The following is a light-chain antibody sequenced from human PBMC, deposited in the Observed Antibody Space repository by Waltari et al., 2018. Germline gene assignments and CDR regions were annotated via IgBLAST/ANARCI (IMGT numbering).Light chain of an antibody. Sequence: QSALTQPASVSGSPGQSITTSCTGTSSDVWSHNFVSWYQHHPGKAPKLLIYEDTKRPSGVSNRFSSSKSGNTASLTISGLQAEDEADYYCCSYAGSTASILLGGGTKLTVL. CDR2: EDT. CDR3: CSYAGSTASIL. V-gene: IGLV2-23*01. J-gene: IGLJ2*01. CDR1: SSDVWSHNF.